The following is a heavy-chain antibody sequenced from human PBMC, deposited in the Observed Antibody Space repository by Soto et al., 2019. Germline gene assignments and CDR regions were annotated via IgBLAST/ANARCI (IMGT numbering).Heavy chain of an antibody. CDR3: ATRTPDRGYMGVFDY. V-gene: IGHV4-31*03. Sequence: QVQVQESGPGLVKPSETLSLTCTVSGGSVTCDVYYWTWIRQHPGKGLEWIGYTHHSGSTYCNPSLKSRVHISIDASKNQFSLKLSSVTAADTAVYYCATRTPDRGYMGVFDYWGQGIMVSVSS. D-gene: IGHD2-15*01. J-gene: IGHJ4*02. CDR1: GGSVTCDVYY. CDR2: THHSGST.